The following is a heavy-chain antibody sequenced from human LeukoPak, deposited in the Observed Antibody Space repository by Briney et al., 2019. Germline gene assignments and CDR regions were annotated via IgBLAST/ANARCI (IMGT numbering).Heavy chain of an antibody. CDR3: ARESHQWFPNYYYNMDV. Sequence: ASVKVSHKASGYTFSSSGINWVRQAPGQGLEWMGWISADNGDTRYAQKVQGRVTMTTDTSTSTAYMELRSLRSDDTAVYYCARESHQWFPNYYYNMDVWGKGTAVTVSS. J-gene: IGHJ6*03. V-gene: IGHV1-18*01. D-gene: IGHD3-22*01. CDR2: ISADNGDT. CDR1: GYTFSSSG.